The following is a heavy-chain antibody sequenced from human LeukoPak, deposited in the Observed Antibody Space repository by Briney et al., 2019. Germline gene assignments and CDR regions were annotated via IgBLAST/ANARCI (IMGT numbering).Heavy chain of an antibody. CDR1: GFSFDDYA. CDR2: ISWNSGSI. D-gene: IGHD3-3*01. J-gene: IGHJ4*02. V-gene: IGHV3-9*01. CDR3: ATDRGWRTSGYYLYYFEY. Sequence: GGSLRLSCAASGFSFDDYAMHWVRQAPGKGLEWVSGISWNSGSIGYADSVKGRFTISRDNTKNSLYLQMSSLRAEDTAVYYCATDRGWRTSGYYLYYFEYWGQGTLVTFSS.